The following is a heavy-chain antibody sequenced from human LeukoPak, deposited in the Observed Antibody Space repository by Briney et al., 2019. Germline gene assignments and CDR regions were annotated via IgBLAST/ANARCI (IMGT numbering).Heavy chain of an antibody. CDR2: INPTSGYT. CDR1: GFTFSDYY. D-gene: IGHD5-12*01. V-gene: IGHV3-11*03. Sequence: GGSLRLSCAASGFTFSDYYMSWIRQAPGKGLEWLSYINPTSGYTPYADSVRGRFTISRDNAKNSLYLQMNSLRAEDTAVYYCARNAYDAQTPSDVWGQGTTVTVSS. J-gene: IGHJ6*02. CDR3: ARNAYDAQTPSDV.